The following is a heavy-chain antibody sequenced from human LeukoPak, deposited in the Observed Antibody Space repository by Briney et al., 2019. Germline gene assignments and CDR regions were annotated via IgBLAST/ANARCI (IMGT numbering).Heavy chain of an antibody. V-gene: IGHV3-7*01. CDR2: IKRDGSEI. J-gene: IGHJ3*02. D-gene: IGHD3-9*01. CDR3: ARDRLRYFDWLPGDSFDI. CDR1: GFTFSSYW. Sequence: GGSLRLSCAASGFTFSSYWMSWVRQAPGKGLEWVANIKRDGSEIYYVDSVKGRFTISRDNAKNSLYLQMNSLRAEDTAVYYCARDRLRYFDWLPGDSFDIWGQGTMVTVSS.